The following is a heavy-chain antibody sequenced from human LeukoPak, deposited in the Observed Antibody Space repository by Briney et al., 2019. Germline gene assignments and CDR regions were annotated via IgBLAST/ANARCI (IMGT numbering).Heavy chain of an antibody. CDR1: GFSFSVYE. Sequence: GGSLGLSCAASGFSFSVYEIHWVRQAPGKGLEWISDISSSGTTTYYADSVKGRFTISRDNSKNTLYLQMNSLRAEDTAVYYCAKEASGYRNDYWGQGTLVTVSS. J-gene: IGHJ4*02. CDR2: ISSSGTTT. V-gene: IGHV3-23*01. CDR3: AKEASGYRNDY. D-gene: IGHD3-22*01.